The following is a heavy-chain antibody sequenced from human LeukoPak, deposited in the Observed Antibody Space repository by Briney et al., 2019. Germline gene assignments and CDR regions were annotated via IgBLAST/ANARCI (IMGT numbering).Heavy chain of an antibody. CDR1: GFTVSSNY. CDR2: IYSGGST. V-gene: IGHV3-53*01. D-gene: IGHD5-12*01. Sequence: GGSLRLSCAASGFTVSSNYMSWVRQAPGKGLEWVSVIYSGGSTYYADSVKGRFTISRDNSKNTLYLQMNSLRAEDMAVYYCAKGGSGYHLYYYYYMDVWGKGTTVTISS. J-gene: IGHJ6*03. CDR3: AKGGSGYHLYYYYYMDV.